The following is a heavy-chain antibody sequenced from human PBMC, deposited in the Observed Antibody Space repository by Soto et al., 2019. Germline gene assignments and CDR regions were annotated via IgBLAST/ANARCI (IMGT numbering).Heavy chain of an antibody. CDR1: GYTFIHYA. J-gene: IGHJ6*02. CDR3: ARGTYYYGLDV. Sequence: QVQVVQSGAEMKKPGASVKVSCKASGYTFIHYAMHWVRQAPGQRLEWMGWINAGNGDTKYSQNFQGRITITRDTSATTTYMELSSLRSEDTAVYYCARGTYYYGLDVWGQGTTVTVPS. V-gene: IGHV1-3*01. CDR2: INAGNGDT.